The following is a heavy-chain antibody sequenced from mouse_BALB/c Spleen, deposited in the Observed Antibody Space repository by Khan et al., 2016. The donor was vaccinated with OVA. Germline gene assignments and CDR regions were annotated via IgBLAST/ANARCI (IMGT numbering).Heavy chain of an antibody. CDR3: TRVAWGYFDY. CDR2: ISSGGSYT. J-gene: IGHJ2*01. CDR1: GFTFSNYA. Sequence: EVELVESGGGLVKPGGSLKLSCAASGFTFSNYAMSWVRQTPEKRLEWVATISSGGSYTYYPDSEKGRFTISRDNDKNTLYLQMSSLRSEDKAMYYCTRVAWGYFDYWGQGTTLTVSS. V-gene: IGHV5-9-3*01.